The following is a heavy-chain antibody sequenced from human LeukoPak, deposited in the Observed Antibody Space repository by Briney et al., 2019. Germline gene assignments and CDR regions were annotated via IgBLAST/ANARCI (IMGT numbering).Heavy chain of an antibody. D-gene: IGHD3-22*01. Sequence: PGGSLRLSCAASGFTLSSYGMHWVRQAPGKGLEWVAVISYDGSNKYYADSVKGRFTISRDNSKNTLYLQMNSLRAEDTAVYYCAKDAYYYDSSGYSLAEYFQHWGQGTLVTVSS. CDR1: GFTLSSYG. J-gene: IGHJ1*01. V-gene: IGHV3-30*18. CDR3: AKDAYYYDSSGYSLAEYFQH. CDR2: ISYDGSNK.